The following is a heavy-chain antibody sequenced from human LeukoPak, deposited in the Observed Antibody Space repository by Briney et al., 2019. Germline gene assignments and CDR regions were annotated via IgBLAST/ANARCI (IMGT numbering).Heavy chain of an antibody. CDR2: IYHSGST. V-gene: IGHV4-38-2*02. Sequence: SETLSLTCTVSGYSISSGYYWGWIRQPPGKGLEWIGSIYHSGSTYYNPSLKSRVTISVDTSKNQFSLKLSSVTAADTAGYYCVGGELGTVDYWGQGTLVTVSS. CDR3: VGGELGTVDY. CDR1: GYSISSGYY. D-gene: IGHD3-16*01. J-gene: IGHJ4*02.